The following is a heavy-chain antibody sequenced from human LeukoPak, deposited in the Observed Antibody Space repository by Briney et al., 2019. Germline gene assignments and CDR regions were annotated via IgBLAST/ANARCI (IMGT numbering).Heavy chain of an antibody. D-gene: IGHD5-12*01. Sequence: SETLSLTCTVSGDSIRSYHWSWIRQPPGKGLEWIGYIYYRGSTNYNPSLKSRVTISVDTSKNQFSLKLSSVTAADTAVYYCARHKTGYSGYGDAFDIWGQGTMVTVSS. CDR1: GDSIRSYH. J-gene: IGHJ3*02. V-gene: IGHV4-59*08. CDR2: IYYRGST. CDR3: ARHKTGYSGYGDAFDI.